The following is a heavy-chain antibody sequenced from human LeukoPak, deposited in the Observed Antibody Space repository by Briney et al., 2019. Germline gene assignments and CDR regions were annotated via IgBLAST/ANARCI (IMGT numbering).Heavy chain of an antibody. Sequence: PGGSLRLXCAASGFTFSNYWMNWVRRAPGKGLEWVANIKQDGGEKSYVDSVKGRFTISRDNAKNSLHLQMNSLRAEDTAVYYCAREGGYSYGYNYWGQGTLVTVSS. CDR1: GFTFSNYW. D-gene: IGHD5-18*01. CDR2: IKQDGGEK. V-gene: IGHV3-7*01. J-gene: IGHJ4*02. CDR3: AREGGYSYGYNY.